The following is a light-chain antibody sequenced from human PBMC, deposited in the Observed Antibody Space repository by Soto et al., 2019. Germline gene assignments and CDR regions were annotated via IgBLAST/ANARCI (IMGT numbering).Light chain of an antibody. Sequence: EIVMTQSPATLSVSPGERATLSCRASQSVSSNLAWYQQKPGQAPRLIIYGASTRATGIPARFSGSGSGTEFTLTISRLQSEDFAVYDGQHCSILPRTFGQGTKVEIK. V-gene: IGKV3-15*01. CDR3: QHCSILPRT. CDR1: QSVSSN. J-gene: IGKJ1*01. CDR2: GAS.